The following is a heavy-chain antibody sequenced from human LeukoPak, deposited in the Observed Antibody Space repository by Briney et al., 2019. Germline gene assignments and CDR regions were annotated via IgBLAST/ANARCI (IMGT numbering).Heavy chain of an antibody. CDR2: INHSGST. CDR3: ARPPSIAAAGTLDY. V-gene: IGHV4-34*01. J-gene: IGHJ4*02. D-gene: IGHD6-13*01. CDR1: GFTFSSYG. Sequence: GSLRLSCAASGFTFSSYGMTWVRQAPGKGLEWIGEINHSGSTNYNPSLKSRVTISVDTSKNQFSLKLSSVTAADTAVYYCARPPSIAAAGTLDYWGQGTLVTVSS.